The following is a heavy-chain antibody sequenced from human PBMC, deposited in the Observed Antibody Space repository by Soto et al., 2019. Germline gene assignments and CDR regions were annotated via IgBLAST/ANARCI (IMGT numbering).Heavy chain of an antibody. Sequence: ASVKVSCKASGYTFTGNYMHWVLQAPGQGLEWMGWINPNSGGTNYAQKFQGRVTMTRDTSISTAYMELSRLRSDDTAVYCCARGPPGRLRGYFDYWGQGTLVTVSS. V-gene: IGHV1-2*02. CDR1: GYTFTGNY. J-gene: IGHJ4*02. CDR2: INPNSGGT. CDR3: ARGPPGRLRGYFDY. D-gene: IGHD4-17*01.